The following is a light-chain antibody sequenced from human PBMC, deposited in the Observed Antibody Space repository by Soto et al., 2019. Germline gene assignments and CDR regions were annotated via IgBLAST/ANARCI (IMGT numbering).Light chain of an antibody. CDR1: QSVSGTY. CDR3: QEYGSARA. CDR2: GAS. Sequence: EIVLTKSPGTLSLSPGERATLSCRASQSVSGTYLAWYQQKPGQAPRLLIYGASSRATGIPDRFSGSGSGTDFTLTISKLDTDDAAVYYCQEYGSARAFGQGTKVVIK. V-gene: IGKV3-20*01. J-gene: IGKJ1*01.